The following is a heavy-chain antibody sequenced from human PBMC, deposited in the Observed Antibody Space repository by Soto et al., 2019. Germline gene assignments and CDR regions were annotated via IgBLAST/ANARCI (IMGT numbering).Heavy chain of an antibody. Sequence: PSETLSLTCSVFGGSISGFYWSWVRQPPGKGLEWIGYIYYSGSTNYSPSLKSRVTISLDTSKNQLSLKLSSVTAADTAVYYCARGLGGPPELFAFRGRGTLVPVSS. J-gene: IGHJ4*02. CDR3: ARGLGGPPELFAF. D-gene: IGHD3-3*01. CDR2: IYYSGST. CDR1: GGSISGFY. V-gene: IGHV4-59*01.